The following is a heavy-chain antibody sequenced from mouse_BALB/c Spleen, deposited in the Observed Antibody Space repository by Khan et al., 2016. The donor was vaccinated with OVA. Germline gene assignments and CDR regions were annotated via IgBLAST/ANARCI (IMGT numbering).Heavy chain of an antibody. CDR2: ISSVRCDT. CDR1: AYTLTAYY. Sequence: VQLKQSGAELARRGALWKLCGKASAYTLTAYYTNGVKQRTGQGPEWIGEISSVRCDTYYNGESEGKAALTADKASSTACMQSSSLTSAGSVVYFYARRNDFGYTFAYWGQGTLVTVSA. J-gene: IGHJ3*01. CDR3: ARRNDFGYTFAY. V-gene: IGHV1-77*01. D-gene: IGHD2-13*01.